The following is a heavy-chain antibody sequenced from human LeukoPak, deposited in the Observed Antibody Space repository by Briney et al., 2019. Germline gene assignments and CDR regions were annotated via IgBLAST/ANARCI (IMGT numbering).Heavy chain of an antibody. D-gene: IGHD4-17*01. CDR2: FDPEDGET. V-gene: IGHV1-24*01. CDR3: ATAGRYGDNFDY. Sequence: ASVKVSCKVSGYTLTELSMHWVRQAPGKGLEWMGGFDPEDGETIYAQKFQGRVTMTEDTSTDTAYMELSSLRSEDTAVYYCATAGRYGDNFDYWGQGTLVTVSS. CDR1: GYTLTELS. J-gene: IGHJ4*02.